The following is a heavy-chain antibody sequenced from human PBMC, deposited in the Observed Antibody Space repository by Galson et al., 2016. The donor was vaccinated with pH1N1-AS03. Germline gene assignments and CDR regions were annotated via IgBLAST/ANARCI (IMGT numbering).Heavy chain of an antibody. CDR1: GFHLNDYA. D-gene: IGHD2/OR15-2a*01. CDR3: ARDALLSPPGGIDY. Sequence: SLRLSCAVSGFHLNDYAMHWVRQAPGKGLEWMAAVSNDGNNKWYADSVKGRFTISRDNSKNTLYLQVNIVRAEDTAVYYCARDALLSPPGGIDYWGQGTLVAVSS. J-gene: IGHJ4*02. CDR2: VSNDGNNK. V-gene: IGHV3-30*04.